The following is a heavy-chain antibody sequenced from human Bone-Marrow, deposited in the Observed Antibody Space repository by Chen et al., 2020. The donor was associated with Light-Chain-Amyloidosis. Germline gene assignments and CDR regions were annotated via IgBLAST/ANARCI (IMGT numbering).Heavy chain of an antibody. CDR3: AKDISYDYILPGYPAYAFDI. CDR2: ISGSCGRR. V-gene: IGHV3-23*04. CDR1: GFAFSSYA. J-gene: IGHJ3*02. D-gene: IGHD3-9*01. Sequence: EVQLVESGGGLLQRGGSLRLSCAASGFAFSSYAMSWVRQAPGKGLEWVSTISGSCGRRYYGDSVKGRLTISRDNSKNALCLQMYSLRAEDTAVYYCAKDISYDYILPGYPAYAFDIWGQGTMVTVSS.